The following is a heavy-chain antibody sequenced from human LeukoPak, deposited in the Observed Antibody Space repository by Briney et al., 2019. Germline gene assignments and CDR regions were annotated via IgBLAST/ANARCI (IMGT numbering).Heavy chain of an antibody. J-gene: IGHJ6*03. CDR1: GGTFSSYA. CDR2: IIPIFGTA. Sequence: SVKVSCKASGGTFSSYAISWVRQAPGQGLEWMGRIIPIFGTANYAQKFQGRVTITADKSTSTAYMELSSLRSEDTAVYYCERNYRSEYQLPPYYYYYYMDVWGKGTTVTVSS. V-gene: IGHV1-69*06. CDR3: ERNYRSEYQLPPYYYYYYMDV. D-gene: IGHD2-2*01.